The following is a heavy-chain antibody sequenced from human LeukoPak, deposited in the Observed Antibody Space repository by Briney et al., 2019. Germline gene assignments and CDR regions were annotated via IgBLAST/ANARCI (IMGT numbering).Heavy chain of an antibody. CDR2: ISGSGGST. J-gene: IGHJ4*02. Sequence: GGSLRLSCAASGFTFSSYSMNWVRQAPGKGLEWVSAISGSGGSTYYADSVKGRFTISRDNSKNTLYLQMNSLRAEDTAVYYCAKDREYSSSWFLGIFDYWGQGTLVTVSS. CDR1: GFTFSSYS. CDR3: AKDREYSSSWFLGIFDY. V-gene: IGHV3-23*01. D-gene: IGHD6-13*01.